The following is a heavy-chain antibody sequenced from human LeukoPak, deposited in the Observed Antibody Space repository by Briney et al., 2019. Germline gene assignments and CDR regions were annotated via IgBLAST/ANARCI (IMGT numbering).Heavy chain of an antibody. CDR1: GYTFTSYG. D-gene: IGHD2-2*01. J-gene: IGHJ4*02. Sequence: ASVKVSCKASGYTFTSYGISWVRQAPGQGLEWMGWISAYNGNTNYAQKLQGRVTMTTDTSTSTAYMELRSLRSDDTAVYYCARVQVGVVVVPAAIPFDYWGQGTLVTVSS. CDR2: ISAYNGNT. CDR3: ARVQVGVVVVPAAIPFDY. V-gene: IGHV1-18*01.